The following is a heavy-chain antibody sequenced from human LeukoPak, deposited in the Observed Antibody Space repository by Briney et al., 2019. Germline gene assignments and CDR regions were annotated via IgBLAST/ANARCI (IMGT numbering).Heavy chain of an antibody. Sequence: SETLSLTCTVSGGSISSGSYYWSWIRQPAGKGLEWIGRIYTSGSTNYNPSLKSRVTISVDTSKNQFSLKLSSVTAADTAVYYCARSGITGTGYDYWGQGTLVTVSS. V-gene: IGHV4-61*02. CDR2: IYTSGST. D-gene: IGHD1-20*01. CDR1: GGSISSGSYY. CDR3: ARSGITGTGYDY. J-gene: IGHJ4*02.